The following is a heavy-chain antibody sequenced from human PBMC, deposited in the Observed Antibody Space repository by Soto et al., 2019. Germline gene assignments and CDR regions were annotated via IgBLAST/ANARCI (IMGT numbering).Heavy chain of an antibody. J-gene: IGHJ4*02. Sequence: GESLKISCKGPGDNFDTYWIGWVRQMPGKGLERMGIIDLGDSDTRYSPSFQGQVTISADKCISTAYLQWSCLKASDTAMYYCAGHLEGGTYYVNYWGPGALVTVST. CDR3: AGHLEGGTYYVNY. CDR2: IDLGDSDT. D-gene: IGHD3-3*01. CDR1: GDNFDTYW. V-gene: IGHV5-51*01.